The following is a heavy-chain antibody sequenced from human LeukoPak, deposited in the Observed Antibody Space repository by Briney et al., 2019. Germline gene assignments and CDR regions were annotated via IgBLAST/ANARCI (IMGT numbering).Heavy chain of an antibody. J-gene: IGHJ4*02. D-gene: IGHD3-9*01. Sequence: PGGSLRLSCAASGFTFSGYAMSWLGQAPGQGLEWGSAISGSGGSTYYADSVKGRFTISRDNCKNTLYLQMNSLRAEDTAVYYRAKGKRGRGYYDILTGPHHFDYWGQGTLLTVPS. CDR3: AKGKRGRGYYDILTGPHHFDY. CDR1: GFTFSGYA. V-gene: IGHV3-23*01. CDR2: ISGSGGST.